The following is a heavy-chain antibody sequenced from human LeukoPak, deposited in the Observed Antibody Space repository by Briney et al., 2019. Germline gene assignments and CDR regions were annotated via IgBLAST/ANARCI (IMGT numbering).Heavy chain of an antibody. V-gene: IGHV1-8*01. Sequence: ASVKVFCKASGYTFTSYDIKWVRQATGQGLEWMGWMNPNSGNTGYAQKFQGRVTMTRNTSISTAYMELSSLRSEDTAVYYCARAGSSGGATTVGPNFAYWGQGTLVTVSS. CDR1: GYTFTSYD. CDR2: MNPNSGNT. J-gene: IGHJ4*02. CDR3: ARAGSSGGATTVGPNFAY. D-gene: IGHD1-26*01.